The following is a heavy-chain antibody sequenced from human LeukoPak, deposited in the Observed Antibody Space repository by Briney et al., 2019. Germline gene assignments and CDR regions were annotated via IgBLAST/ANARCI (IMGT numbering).Heavy chain of an antibody. CDR1: ELIVSSTY. V-gene: IGHV3-66*01. J-gene: IGHJ4*02. Sequence: GGSLRLSCAASELIVSSTYMSWVRQAPGKGLECVAVIHSGGRTYYADSVKGRFTISRDNSKNMLYVQMNSLRAEDTAVYYCARDELWGQGTLVTVSS. D-gene: IGHD1-26*01. CDR3: ARDEL. CDR2: IHSGGRT.